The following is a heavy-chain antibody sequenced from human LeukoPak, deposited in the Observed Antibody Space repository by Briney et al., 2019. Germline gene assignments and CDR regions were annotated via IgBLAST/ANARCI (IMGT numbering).Heavy chain of an antibody. CDR2: ISGSGGST. Sequence: ETLSLTCTVSGGSISSSSYYWGWIRQPPGKGLEWVSAISGSGGSTYYADSVKGRFTISRDNSKNTLYLQMNSLRAEDTAVYYCAKRLRFFRGQGTLVTVSS. CDR3: AKRLRFF. CDR1: GGSISSSSYY. V-gene: IGHV3-23*01. D-gene: IGHD3-3*01. J-gene: IGHJ4*02.